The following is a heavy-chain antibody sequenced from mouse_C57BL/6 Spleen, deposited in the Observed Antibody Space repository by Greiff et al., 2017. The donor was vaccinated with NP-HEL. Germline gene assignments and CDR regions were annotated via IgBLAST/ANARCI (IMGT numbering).Heavy chain of an antibody. V-gene: IGHV1-22*01. J-gene: IGHJ4*01. Sequence: EVQLQQSGPELVKPGASVKLSCKASGYTFTDSNMHWVKQSHGKSLEWIGYIHPNNGGTSYNQKFKGKATLTVNKSSSTAYMELRSLTSEDSAVYYCARRAGRRDAMDYWGQGTSVTVSS. D-gene: IGHD3-3*01. CDR2: IHPNNGGT. CDR3: ARRAGRRDAMDY. CDR1: GYTFTDSN.